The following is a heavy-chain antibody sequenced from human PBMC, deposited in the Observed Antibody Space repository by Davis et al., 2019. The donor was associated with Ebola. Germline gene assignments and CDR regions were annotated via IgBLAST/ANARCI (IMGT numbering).Heavy chain of an antibody. V-gene: IGHV3-20*04. D-gene: IGHD3-3*01. CDR1: GFIFDDYA. CDR2: INWNGGST. J-gene: IGHJ4*02. CDR3: AREGRVFALDY. Sequence: GESLKISCAASGFIFDDYAMSWVRQAPGKGLEWVSGINWNGGSTGYADSVKGRFTISRDNAKNSPYLQMNSLRAEDTAVYYCAREGRVFALDYWGQGALVTVSS.